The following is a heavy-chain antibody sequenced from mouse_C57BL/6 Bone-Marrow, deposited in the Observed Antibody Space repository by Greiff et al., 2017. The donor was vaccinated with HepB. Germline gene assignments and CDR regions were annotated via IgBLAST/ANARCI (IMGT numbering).Heavy chain of an antibody. CDR3: AKRYYYGSSYYAMDY. D-gene: IGHD1-1*01. Sequence: VKLMESGPGLVQPSQSLSITCTVSGFSLTSYGVHWVRQSPGKGLEWLGVIWRGGSTDYNAAFMSRLSITKDNSKSQVFFKMNSLQADDTAIYYCAKRYYYGSSYYAMDYWGQGTSVTVSS. CDR2: IWRGGST. CDR1: GFSLTSYG. J-gene: IGHJ4*01. V-gene: IGHV2-5*01.